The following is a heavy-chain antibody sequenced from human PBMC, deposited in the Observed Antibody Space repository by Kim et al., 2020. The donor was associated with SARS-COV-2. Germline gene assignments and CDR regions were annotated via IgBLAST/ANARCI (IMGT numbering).Heavy chain of an antibody. J-gene: IGHJ6*02. D-gene: IGHD6-13*01. Sequence: SETLSLTCAVYGGSFSGYYWSWIRQPPGKGLEWIGEINHSGSTNYNPSLKSRVTISVDTSKNQFSLKLSSVTAADTAVYYCASGQQLVLVGGMDVWGQGTTVTVSS. V-gene: IGHV4-34*01. CDR2: INHSGST. CDR3: ASGQQLVLVGGMDV. CDR1: GGSFSGYY.